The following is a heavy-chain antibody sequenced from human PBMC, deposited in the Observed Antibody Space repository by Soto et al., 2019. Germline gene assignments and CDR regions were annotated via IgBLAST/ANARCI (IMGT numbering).Heavy chain of an antibody. Sequence: PGGSLRLSCAASGFTFDDYAMHWVRQAPGKGLEWVSGISWNSGSIGYADSVKGRFTISRDDAKNSLYLQMNSLRAEDTALYYCAKDGHSSGWYGLSCFDYWGQGTLVTVSS. J-gene: IGHJ4*02. CDR1: GFTFDDYA. CDR3: AKDGHSSGWYGLSCFDY. D-gene: IGHD6-19*01. V-gene: IGHV3-9*01. CDR2: ISWNSGSI.